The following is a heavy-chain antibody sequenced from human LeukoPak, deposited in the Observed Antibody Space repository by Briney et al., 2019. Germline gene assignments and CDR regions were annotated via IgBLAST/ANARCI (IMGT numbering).Heavy chain of an antibody. J-gene: IGHJ4*02. D-gene: IGHD3-22*01. CDR2: ISYDGSNK. V-gene: IGHV3-30-3*01. CDR3: ARDRGIYYYYDSSGFGWLDY. Sequence: GGSLRLSCAASGFTFSSYAMHWVRQAPGKGLEWVAVISYDGSNKYYADSVKGRFTISRDNSKNTLYLQMNSLRAEDTAVYYCARDRGIYYYYDSSGFGWLDYWGQGTLVTVSS. CDR1: GFTFSSYA.